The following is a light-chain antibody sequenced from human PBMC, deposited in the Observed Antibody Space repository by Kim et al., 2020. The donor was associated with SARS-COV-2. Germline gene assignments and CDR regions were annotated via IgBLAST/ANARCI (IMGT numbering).Light chain of an antibody. CDR2: VAS. V-gene: IGKV1D-16*01. CDR1: QHIRNW. CDR3: QHYDSYPIT. Sequence: ASVGDTVPITCRASQHIRNWLAWYQQQPGKAPKSLIYVASTLHSGVPSRFSGSGSGTDFTLTISSLQPEDFATYYCQHYDSYPITFGQGTRLEIK. J-gene: IGKJ5*01.